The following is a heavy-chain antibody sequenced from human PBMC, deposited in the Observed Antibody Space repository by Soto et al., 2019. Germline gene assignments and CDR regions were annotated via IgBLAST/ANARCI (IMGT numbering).Heavy chain of an antibody. V-gene: IGHV1-3*01. CDR3: AIPSGGDSSGYHRDYYYYGMDV. D-gene: IGHD3-22*01. CDR2: INAGNGNT. J-gene: IGHJ6*02. Sequence: ASVKVSCKASGYTFTSYAMHWVRQAPGQRLEWMGWINAGNGNTKYSQKFQGRVTITRDTSASTAYMELSSLRSDDTAVYYCAIPSGGDSSGYHRDYYYYGMDVWGQGTTVTVSS. CDR1: GYTFTSYA.